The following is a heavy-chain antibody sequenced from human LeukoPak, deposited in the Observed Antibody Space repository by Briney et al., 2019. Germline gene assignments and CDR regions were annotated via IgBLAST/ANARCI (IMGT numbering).Heavy chain of an antibody. CDR2: IKQDGSEK. Sequence: GGSLRLSCAASGFTFSSYWMSWVRQAPGKGLEWVANIKQDGSEKYYVDSVKGRFTISRDNAKNSLYLQMSSLRGEDAAVYSCARGGIPTGPYYYFYYMDVWGKGTAVTVSS. CDR1: GFTFSSYW. D-gene: IGHD3-10*01. J-gene: IGHJ6*03. CDR3: ARGGIPTGPYYYFYYMDV. V-gene: IGHV3-7*04.